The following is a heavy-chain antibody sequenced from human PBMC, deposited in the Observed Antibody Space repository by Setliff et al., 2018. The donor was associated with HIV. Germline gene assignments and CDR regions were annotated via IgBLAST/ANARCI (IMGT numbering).Heavy chain of an antibody. D-gene: IGHD6-19*01. Sequence: ASVKVSCKASGYTFTSYYMHWVRQAPGQGLEWMGIINPNGGTTGYAQMFQGRVTMTRDTSASTVYMELSSLRSEDTAVYYCARDFGYSSGWYLVSGTFDIWGQGTMVTVSS. J-gene: IGHJ3*02. CDR2: INPNGGTT. CDR3: ARDFGYSSGWYLVSGTFDI. CDR1: GYTFTSYY. V-gene: IGHV1-46*01.